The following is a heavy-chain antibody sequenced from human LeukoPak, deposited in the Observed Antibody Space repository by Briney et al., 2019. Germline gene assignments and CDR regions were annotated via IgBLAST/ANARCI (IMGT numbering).Heavy chain of an antibody. V-gene: IGHV3-9*01. CDR2: INWNSGSI. J-gene: IGHJ4*02. Sequence: PGGSLRLSCAASGFTFDDYAMHCVRQAPGKGLEWVSGINWNSGSIGYADSVKGRFTISRDNAKNSLYLQMNSLRAEDTAVYYCARDRSPGNFDYWGQGTLVTVSS. D-gene: IGHD3-10*01. CDR3: ARDRSPGNFDY. CDR1: GFTFDDYA.